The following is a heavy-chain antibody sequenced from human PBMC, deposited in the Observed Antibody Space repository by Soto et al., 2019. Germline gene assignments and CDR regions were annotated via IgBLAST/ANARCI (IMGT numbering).Heavy chain of an antibody. D-gene: IGHD1-26*01. J-gene: IGHJ4*02. Sequence: QVQLVQSGAEVKKPGASVKVSCKASGYTFTSYYMHWVRQAPGQGLEWMGIINPRGGSTSYAQKFQGRVTMTRDTSTSTVYMELSSLRSEDTAVYYCARGVVRLEYSGTTNPLDYWGQGTLVTVSS. CDR2: INPRGGST. CDR1: GYTFTSYY. V-gene: IGHV1-46*01. CDR3: ARGVVRLEYSGTTNPLDY.